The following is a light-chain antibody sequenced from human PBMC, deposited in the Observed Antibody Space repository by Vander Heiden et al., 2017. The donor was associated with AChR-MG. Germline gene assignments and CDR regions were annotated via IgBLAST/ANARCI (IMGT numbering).Light chain of an antibody. CDR1: SSNIGAGYH. CDR3: QSYDSSLSGVV. CDR2: GNN. Sequence: QSVLTQPPSVSGDPGQRVTISCTGSSSNIGAGYHVHWYQQLPGTAPKLLIYGNNNRPSGIPDRFSGSKSGTSASLAITGLQAEDEADYYCQSYDSSLSGVVFGGGTKLTVL. V-gene: IGLV1-40*01. J-gene: IGLJ3*02.